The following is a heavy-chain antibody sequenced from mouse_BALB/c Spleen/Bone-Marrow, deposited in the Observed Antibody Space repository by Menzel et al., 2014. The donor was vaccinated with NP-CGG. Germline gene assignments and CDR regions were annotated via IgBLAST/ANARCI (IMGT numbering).Heavy chain of an antibody. J-gene: IGHJ4*01. CDR3: ARYGSYVGGTMDY. CDR1: GYSFSGYY. CDR2: VHPNNGGT. D-gene: IGHD1-1*02. Sequence: EVKLVESGPDLVKPGASVEISCKASGYSFSGYYMHWVKQSHGKSLEWIGRVHPNNGGTSYNQKFKGKAILNVDMSSSTAYMEVRSLTSEDSAVYYCARYGSYVGGTMDYWGQGTSVTVSS. V-gene: IGHV1-26*01.